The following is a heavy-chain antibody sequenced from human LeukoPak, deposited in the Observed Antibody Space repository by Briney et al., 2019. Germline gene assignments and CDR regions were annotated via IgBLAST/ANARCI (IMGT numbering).Heavy chain of an antibody. CDR3: ATSLGPLTEY. D-gene: IGHD7-27*01. CDR2: ITNSGNSK. Sequence: GGSLRLSCAASEFTFSSYSMNWVRQAPGKGLEWVSYITNSGNSKSYADSVKGRFTISRDNTKNSLYLQMNGLRAEDTALYYCATSLGPLTEYWGQGTLVTVSS. V-gene: IGHV3-48*01. CDR1: EFTFSSYS. J-gene: IGHJ4*02.